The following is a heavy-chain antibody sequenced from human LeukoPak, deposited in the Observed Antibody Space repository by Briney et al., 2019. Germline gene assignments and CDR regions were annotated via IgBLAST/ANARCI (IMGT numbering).Heavy chain of an antibody. CDR2: IFYSGST. J-gene: IGHJ5*02. D-gene: IGHD6-13*01. CDR3: AREGSSWYWFDP. Sequence: SETLSLTCTVSGGSISTSNYYWGWIRQPPGKGLEWIGNIFYSGSTYYNPSLKSRVTISVDTSKNQFSLKLSSVTAADTAVYYCAREGSSWYWFDPWGQGTLVTVSS. CDR1: GGSISTSNYY. V-gene: IGHV4-39*02.